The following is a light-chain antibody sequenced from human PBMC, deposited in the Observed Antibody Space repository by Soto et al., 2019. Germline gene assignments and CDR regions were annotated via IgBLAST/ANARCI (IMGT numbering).Light chain of an antibody. J-gene: IGKJ3*01. CDR3: PQDGSSPLVT. CDR2: GAS. V-gene: IGKV3-20*01. CDR1: QSVSSSY. Sequence: EIVLTQSPGTLSLSPGERATLSCRASQSVSSSYLAWYQQKPGQAPRLLIYGASSRATGIPDRFSGSGPGTDFTLPISRLEPEDFAPYYCPQDGSSPLVTFGPGTKVDIK.